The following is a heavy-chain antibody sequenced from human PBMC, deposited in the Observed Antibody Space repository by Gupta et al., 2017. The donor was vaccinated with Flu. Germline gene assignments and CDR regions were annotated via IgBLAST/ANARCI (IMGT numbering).Heavy chain of an antibody. Sequence: QVQLVESGGGVVQPGRSLRLSCAASGFPFSRSGMHWVRQAPGKGLEWVAVIWYDGNNKYYADSVKGRFTISRDNSKNTLYLQMNSLRAEDTAVYYCARGNYGDLFWGQGTLVTASS. J-gene: IGHJ4*02. D-gene: IGHD4-17*01. V-gene: IGHV3-33*01. CDR3: ARGNYGDLF. CDR2: IWYDGNNK. CDR1: GFPFSRSG.